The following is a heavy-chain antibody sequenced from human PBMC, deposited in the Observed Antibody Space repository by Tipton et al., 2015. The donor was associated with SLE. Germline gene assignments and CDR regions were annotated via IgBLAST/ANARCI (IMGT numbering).Heavy chain of an antibody. J-gene: IGHJ3*02. CDR3: ARVRYCSSTSCYTDAFDI. Sequence: SLRLSCAASGFTFDDYAMHWVRQAPGKGLEWVLGISWNSGSIGYADSVKGRFTISRDNAKNTLYLQMNSLRAEDTAVYYCARVRYCSSTSCYTDAFDIWGQGTMVTVSS. CDR2: ISWNSGSI. D-gene: IGHD2-2*01. CDR1: GFTFDDYA. V-gene: IGHV3-9*01.